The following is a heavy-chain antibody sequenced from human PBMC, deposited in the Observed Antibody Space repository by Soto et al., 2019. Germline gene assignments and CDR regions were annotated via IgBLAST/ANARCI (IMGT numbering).Heavy chain of an antibody. D-gene: IGHD1-7*01. CDR3: ARHPTTNGLDYYYYYGMDV. Sequence: GESLKISCKGSGYSFTSYWISWVRQMPGKGLEWMGRIDPSDSYTNYSPSFQGHVTISADKSISTAYLQWSSLKASDTAMYYCARHPTTNGLDYYYYYGMDVWGQGTTVTVSS. CDR2: IDPSDSYT. J-gene: IGHJ6*02. CDR1: GYSFTSYW. V-gene: IGHV5-10-1*01.